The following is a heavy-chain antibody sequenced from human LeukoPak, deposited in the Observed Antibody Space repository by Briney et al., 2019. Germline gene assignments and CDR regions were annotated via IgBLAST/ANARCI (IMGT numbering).Heavy chain of an antibody. CDR1: GGTFSSYA. J-gene: IGHJ5*02. CDR2: IIPIFGTA. D-gene: IGHD2-2*01. Sequence: ASVKVSCKASGGTFSSYAISWVRQAPGQGLEWMGGIIPIFGTANYAQKLQGRVTMTTDTSTSTAYMELRSLRSDDTAVYYCARGYCSSTSCYGWFDPWGQGTLVTVSS. V-gene: IGHV1-69*05. CDR3: ARGYCSSTSCYGWFDP.